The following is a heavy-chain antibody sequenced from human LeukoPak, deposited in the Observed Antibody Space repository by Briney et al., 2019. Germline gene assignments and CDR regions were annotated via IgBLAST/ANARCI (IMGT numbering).Heavy chain of an antibody. V-gene: IGHV1-69*13. CDR2: IIPIFGTA. CDR3: AREGVGYCGGDCYRFDY. J-gene: IGHJ4*02. Sequence: SVKVSCKASGGTFSSYAISWVRQAPGQGLEWMGGIIPIFGTANYAQKFQGRVTITADESTSTAYMEQSSLRSEDTAVYYCAREGVGYCGGDCYRFDYWGQGTLVTVSS. CDR1: GGTFSSYA. D-gene: IGHD2-21*01.